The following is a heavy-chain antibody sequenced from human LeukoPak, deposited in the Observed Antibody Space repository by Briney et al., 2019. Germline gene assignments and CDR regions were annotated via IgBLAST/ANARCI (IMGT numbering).Heavy chain of an antibody. D-gene: IGHD2-21*01. Sequence: ASVKVSCKASGYTFTSYGISWVRQAPGQGLEWMGWISAYNGNTNYAQKLQGRVTMTTDTSTSTVYMELSSLRSEDTAVYYCARDRHLGDAADPHAFDIWGQGTMVTVSS. CDR2: ISAYNGNT. CDR3: ARDRHLGDAADPHAFDI. CDR1: GYTFTSYG. V-gene: IGHV1-18*01. J-gene: IGHJ3*02.